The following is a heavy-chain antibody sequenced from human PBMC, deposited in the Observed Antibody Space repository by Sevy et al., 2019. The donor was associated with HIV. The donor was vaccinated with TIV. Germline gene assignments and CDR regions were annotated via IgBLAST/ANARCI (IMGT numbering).Heavy chain of an antibody. CDR1: GFTVSSNY. V-gene: IGHV3-53*01. CDR3: ARAPWYYYGSGSYYYGMDV. CDR2: IYSGGST. J-gene: IGHJ6*02. Sequence: GGYLRLSCAASGFTVSSNYMSWVRQAPGKGLEWVSVIYSGGSTYYADSVKGRFTISRDKSKNTLYLQMNSLRAEDTVVYYCARAPWYYYGSGSYYYGMDVWGQGTTVTVSS. D-gene: IGHD3-10*01.